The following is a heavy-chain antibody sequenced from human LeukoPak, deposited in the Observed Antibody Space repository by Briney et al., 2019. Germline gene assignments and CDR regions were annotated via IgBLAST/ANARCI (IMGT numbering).Heavy chain of an antibody. D-gene: IGHD4-23*01. Sequence: GGSLRLSCAASGFTFDDYAMHWVRQAPGKGLEWVSGISWNSGGIGYADSVKGRFTISRDNSKNTLYLQMNSLRAEDTAVYYCAKDMDGGAFDYWGQGTLVTVSS. CDR3: AKDMDGGAFDY. CDR2: ISWNSGGI. CDR1: GFTFDDYA. J-gene: IGHJ4*02. V-gene: IGHV3-9*01.